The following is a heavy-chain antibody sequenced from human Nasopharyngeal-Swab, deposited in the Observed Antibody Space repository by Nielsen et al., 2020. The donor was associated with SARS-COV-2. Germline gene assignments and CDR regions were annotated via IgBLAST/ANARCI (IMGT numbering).Heavy chain of an antibody. V-gene: IGHV3-48*03. D-gene: IGHD3-10*01. CDR3: ARDSGSYYRRLDNWFDP. CDR2: ISSSGSTI. Sequence: GESLKISCAASGFTFSSYEMNWVRQAPGKGLEWVSYISSSGSTIYYADSVKGRFTISRDNAKNSLYLQMNSLRAEDTAVYYCARDSGSYYRRLDNWFDPWGQGTLVTVSS. CDR1: GFTFSSYE. J-gene: IGHJ5*02.